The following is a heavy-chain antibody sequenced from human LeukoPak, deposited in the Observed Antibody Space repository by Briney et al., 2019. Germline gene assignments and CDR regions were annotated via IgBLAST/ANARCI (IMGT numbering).Heavy chain of an antibody. D-gene: IGHD2-2*01. CDR2: IKQDGSEK. V-gene: IGHV3-7*01. Sequence: PGGSLRLSCAASGFTFSSYWMSWVRQAPGKGLEWVANIKQDGSEKYYVDSVKGRFTISRDNAKNSLYLQMNSQRAEDTAVYYCAKDARIVVVPAAAYFDYWGQGTLVTVSS. CDR1: GFTFSSYW. J-gene: IGHJ4*02. CDR3: AKDARIVVVPAAAYFDY.